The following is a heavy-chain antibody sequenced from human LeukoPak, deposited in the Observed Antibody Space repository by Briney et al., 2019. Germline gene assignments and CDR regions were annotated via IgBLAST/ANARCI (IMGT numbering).Heavy chain of an antibody. CDR1: GGSISSNNW. Sequence: SETLSLTCAVSGGSISSNNWWSWVRQPPGKGLEWIGEIYHSGSTNYNPSLKSRVAISVDKSKNQLSLKLSSVTAADTAVYYCARDVGARLSGYWGQGTLVTVSS. J-gene: IGHJ4*02. CDR2: IYHSGST. D-gene: IGHD6-6*01. CDR3: ARDVGARLSGY. V-gene: IGHV4-4*02.